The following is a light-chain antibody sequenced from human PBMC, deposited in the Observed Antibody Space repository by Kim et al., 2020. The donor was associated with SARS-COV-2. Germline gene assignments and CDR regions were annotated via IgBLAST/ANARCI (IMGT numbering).Light chain of an antibody. CDR3: QSYDSSLSGSV. Sequence: QGVTLSGTGSSSNNGAGYDVHWYQQLPGTAPKLLIYGNSNRPSGVPDRFSGSKSGTSASLAITGLQAEDEADYYCQSYDSSLSGSVFGGGTQLTVL. CDR2: GNS. V-gene: IGLV1-40*01. CDR1: SSNNGAGYD. J-gene: IGLJ3*02.